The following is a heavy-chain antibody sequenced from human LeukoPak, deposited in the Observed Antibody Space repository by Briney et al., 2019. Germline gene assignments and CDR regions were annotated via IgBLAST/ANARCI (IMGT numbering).Heavy chain of an antibody. V-gene: IGHV1-18*01. CDR2: ISSNSDNT. Sequence: ASVNVSCKATRYTLTSYGISWVRQAPGQGPEWMGWISSNSDNTNYAQKFQGRVTMTTDTSTSTAYMELRSLRSDDTALYFCARDWGSIKVIADYWGQGTLVTVSS. D-gene: IGHD7-27*01. CDR3: ARDWGSIKVIADY. J-gene: IGHJ4*02. CDR1: RYTLTSYG.